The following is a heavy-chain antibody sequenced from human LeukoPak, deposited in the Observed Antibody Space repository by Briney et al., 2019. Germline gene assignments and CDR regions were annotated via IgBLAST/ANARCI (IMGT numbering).Heavy chain of an antibody. CDR2: IVVGSGNT. D-gene: IGHD2-2*03. CDR3: AASLGIGYCSSTSCFGFDP. CDR1: GFTFTSAA. Sequence: SVKVSCKPSGFTFTSAAVQWVRQARGQRLGWIGWIVVGSGNTNNAQNFQERVTITRDISTSTAYMELTSLRSEDTAVYYCAASLGIGYCSSTSCFGFDPWGQGTLVTVSS. V-gene: IGHV1-58*01. J-gene: IGHJ5*02.